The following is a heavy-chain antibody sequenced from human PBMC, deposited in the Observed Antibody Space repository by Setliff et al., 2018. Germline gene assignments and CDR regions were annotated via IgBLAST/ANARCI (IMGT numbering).Heavy chain of an antibody. V-gene: IGHV3-74*03. CDR3: GRDLSGRSDH. Sequence: GGSLRLSCAASGFTFSSYWMHWVRQAPGKGLEWVSRLKTYADAVKGRFTISRDNAKNTLYLQMNSLRAEDTAVYYCGRDLSGRSDHWGQGTLVTVSS. J-gene: IGHJ4*02. CDR1: GFTFSSYW. D-gene: IGHD3-3*01. CDR2: LK.